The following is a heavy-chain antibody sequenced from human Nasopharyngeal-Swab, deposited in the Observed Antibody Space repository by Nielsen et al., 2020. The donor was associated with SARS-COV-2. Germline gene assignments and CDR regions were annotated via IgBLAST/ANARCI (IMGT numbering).Heavy chain of an antibody. CDR1: GFTFSSYA. D-gene: IGHD6-19*01. J-gene: IGHJ6*02. CDR2: ISGSGGST. Sequence: GRSLRLSCAPSGFTFSSYAMSWVRQAPGKGLEWVSAISGSGGSTYYADSVKGRFTISRDNSKNTLYLQMNSLRAEDTAVYYCAKDRRYSSGWDINYGMDVWGQGTTVTVSS. V-gene: IGHV3-23*01. CDR3: AKDRRYSSGWDINYGMDV.